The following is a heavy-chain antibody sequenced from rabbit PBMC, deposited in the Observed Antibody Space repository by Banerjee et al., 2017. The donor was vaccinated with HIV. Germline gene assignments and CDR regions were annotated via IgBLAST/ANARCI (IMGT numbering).Heavy chain of an antibody. V-gene: IGHV1S47*01. D-gene: IGHD7-1*01. CDR2: INGGDVIT. CDR1: GIDFSNYG. Sequence: QEQLEESGGDLVKPEGSLTLTCTASGIDFSNYGISWVRQAPGKGLEWIASINGGDVITYYASWVNGRFTISLDNAQNTVFLRMTSLTAADTATYFCARGDGAYAGYDGLWGPGTLVTVS. J-gene: IGHJ4*01. CDR3: ARGDGAYAGYDGL.